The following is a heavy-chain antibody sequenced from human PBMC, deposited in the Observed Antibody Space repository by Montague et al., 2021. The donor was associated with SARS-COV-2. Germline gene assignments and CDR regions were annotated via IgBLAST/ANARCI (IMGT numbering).Heavy chain of an antibody. Sequence: SETLSLTCTVSGDSISSGYFYWGWIRQPPGKGLEWVGTIHYSGITYYXXXLKSRVTISVDTSRNQFSLKLSSVTAADTAIYYCARHLAISGPAAVSDYWGQGTLVTVSS. J-gene: IGHJ4*02. D-gene: IGHD2-2*01. CDR1: GDSISSGYFY. CDR2: IHYSGIT. CDR3: ARHLAISGPAAVSDY. V-gene: IGHV4-39*01.